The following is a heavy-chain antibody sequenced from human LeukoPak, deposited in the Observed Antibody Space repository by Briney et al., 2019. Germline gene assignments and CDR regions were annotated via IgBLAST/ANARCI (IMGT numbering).Heavy chain of an antibody. Sequence: AGGSLRLSCVGSGFTFNDYWIHWVRQAPGKGLVWVSAIKTDGSAMQYADSVKGRFTISRDNTKNTLYLQMNSLRAEDTAVYHCAKLGINYYYTDVWGKGTTVTISS. CDR3: AKLGINYYYTDV. V-gene: IGHV3-74*03. D-gene: IGHD7-27*01. CDR2: IKTDGSAM. J-gene: IGHJ6*03. CDR1: GFTFNDYW.